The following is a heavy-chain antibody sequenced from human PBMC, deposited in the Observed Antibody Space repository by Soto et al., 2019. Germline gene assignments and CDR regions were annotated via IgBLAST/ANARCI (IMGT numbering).Heavy chain of an antibody. J-gene: IGHJ4*02. CDR1: GGSISSISHS. CDR3: ARLVPTEGFDS. Sequence: SETLSLTCTVSGGSISSISHSWGWIRQSPGQGLEWIGEIYHGGNTNYNPSLRSRVTISVDESKNQFSLKLSSVTAADTAVYYCARLVPTEGFDSWGQGTLVTVSS. V-gene: IGHV4-39*07. CDR2: IYHGGNT.